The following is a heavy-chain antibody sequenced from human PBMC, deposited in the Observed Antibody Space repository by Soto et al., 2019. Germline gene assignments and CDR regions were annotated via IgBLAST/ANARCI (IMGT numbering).Heavy chain of an antibody. Sequence: ASVKVSCKASGYTFTSYGISWVRQAPGQGLEWMGWISAYNGNTNYAQKLQGRVTMTTDTSTSTAYMELRSLRSDDTAVYYCATYHRPRIAAAGTYSDYWGQGTLVTVSS. CDR3: ATYHRPRIAAAGTYSDY. D-gene: IGHD6-13*01. V-gene: IGHV1-18*04. CDR2: ISAYNGNT. J-gene: IGHJ4*02. CDR1: GYTFTSYG.